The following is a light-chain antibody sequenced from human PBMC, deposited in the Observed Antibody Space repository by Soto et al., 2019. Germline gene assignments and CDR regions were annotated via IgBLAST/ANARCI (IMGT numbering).Light chain of an antibody. Sequence: QSAMTQPRSVSGSPGRSVTMSCTGTSSDVGGYNHVSWYQQNPGEAPKVMIFDVSKRPSGVPDRFSGSKSDNTASLTISGLQAEDEAEYYCCSYAGSSAYVFGAGTKVTVL. J-gene: IGLJ1*01. CDR3: CSYAGSSAYV. V-gene: IGLV2-11*01. CDR2: DVS. CDR1: SSDVGGYNH.